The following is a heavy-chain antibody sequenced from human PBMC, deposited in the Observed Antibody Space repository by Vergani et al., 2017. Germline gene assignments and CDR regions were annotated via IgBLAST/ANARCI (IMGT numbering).Heavy chain of an antibody. Sequence: QLQLQESGPGLVKPSETLSLTCTVSGGSISSSSYYWGWIRQPPGKGLEWIGSIYYSGSTYYNPSLKSRVTISVDTSKNQFSLKLSSVTAADTAVYYCARHGYCSSTSCPNDAFDIWGQGTKVTVSS. V-gene: IGHV4-39*01. CDR2: IYYSGST. J-gene: IGHJ3*02. CDR1: GGSISSSSYY. D-gene: IGHD2-2*03. CDR3: ARHGYCSSTSCPNDAFDI.